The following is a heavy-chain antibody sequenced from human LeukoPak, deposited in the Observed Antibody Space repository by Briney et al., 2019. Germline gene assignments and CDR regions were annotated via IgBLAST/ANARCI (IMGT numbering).Heavy chain of an antibody. J-gene: IGHJ5*02. CDR3: ARKLGVVVAATGVHWFDP. Sequence: ASVKVSCKASGYTFTGYYMHWVRQAPGQGLEWMGWIDPNSGGTNYAQKFQGRVTMTRDTSISTAYMGLSRLRSDDTAVYYCARKLGVVVAATGVHWFDPWGQGTLVTVSS. D-gene: IGHD2-15*01. CDR1: GYTFTGYY. CDR2: IDPNSGGT. V-gene: IGHV1-2*02.